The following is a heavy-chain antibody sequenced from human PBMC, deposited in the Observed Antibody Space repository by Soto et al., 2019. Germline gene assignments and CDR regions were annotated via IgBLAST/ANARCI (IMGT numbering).Heavy chain of an antibody. Sequence: SETPSLTCTVSGGSISSGGYYWSWILHHPGKGLEWIGYIYYSGSTYYNPSLKSRVTISVDTSKNQFSLKLSSVTAADTAVYYCARGQRGPAMVTSFDYWGQGTLVTVSS. CDR3: ARGQRGPAMVTSFDY. CDR1: GGSISSGGYY. D-gene: IGHD5-18*01. CDR2: IYYSGST. V-gene: IGHV4-31*03. J-gene: IGHJ4*02.